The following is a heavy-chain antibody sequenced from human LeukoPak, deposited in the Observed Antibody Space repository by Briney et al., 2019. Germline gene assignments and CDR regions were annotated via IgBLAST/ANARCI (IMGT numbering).Heavy chain of an antibody. CDR1: GGSFSGYY. J-gene: IGHJ5*02. D-gene: IGHD3-3*02. V-gene: IGHV4-34*01. Sequence: PSETLSLTCAVYGGSFSGYYWSWIRQPPGKGLEWIGEINHSGSTNYNPSLKSRVTISVDTSKNQFSLKLSSVTAADTAVYYCARRQTVLGRFDPWGQGTLVTVSS. CDR2: INHSGST. CDR3: ARRQTVLGRFDP.